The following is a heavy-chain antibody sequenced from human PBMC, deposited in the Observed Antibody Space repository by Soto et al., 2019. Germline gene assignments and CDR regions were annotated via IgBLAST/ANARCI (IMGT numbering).Heavy chain of an antibody. CDR3: AGAAN. CDR2: IAYDGSNN. Sequence: QVQLVESGGGVVQPGRSLRLSCVASGFTFSDYAMYWVRQAPGKGLEWVALIAYDGSNNHCADSVKGRFTISRDNSKNPWYLQMDSLKGEDTATSYCAGAANWGQGTVLTVS. V-gene: IGHV3-30-3*01. CDR1: GFTFSDYA. D-gene: IGHD6-25*01. J-gene: IGHJ4*02.